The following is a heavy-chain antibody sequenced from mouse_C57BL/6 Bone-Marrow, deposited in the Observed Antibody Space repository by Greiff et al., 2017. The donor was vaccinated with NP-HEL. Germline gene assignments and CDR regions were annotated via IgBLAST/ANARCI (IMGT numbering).Heavy chain of an antibody. J-gene: IGHJ2*01. CDR1: GYTFTSYG. D-gene: IGHD3-2*02. CDR2: IYPRSGNT. Sequence: VKLQESGAELARPGASVKLSCKASGYTFTSYGISWVKQRTGQGLEWIGEIYPRSGNTYYNEKFKGKATLTADKSSSTAYMELRSLTSEDSAVYFCAREEQLRLHGYWGQGTTLTVSS. CDR3: AREEQLRLHGY. V-gene: IGHV1-81*01.